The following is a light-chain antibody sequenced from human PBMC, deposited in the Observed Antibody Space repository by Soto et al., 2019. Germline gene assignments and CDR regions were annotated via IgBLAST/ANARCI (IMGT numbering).Light chain of an antibody. CDR3: QQYDSYRT. J-gene: IGKJ4*01. Sequence: DIQMTQSPSTLSASVGDRVTITCRASQSISDWLAWYQHKPGKAPKLLIYKASSLDSGVPSRFSGSGSGTEFTLTISSLQPDDFATYFYQQYDSYRTFGGGTKVEIK. CDR2: KAS. CDR1: QSISDW. V-gene: IGKV1-5*03.